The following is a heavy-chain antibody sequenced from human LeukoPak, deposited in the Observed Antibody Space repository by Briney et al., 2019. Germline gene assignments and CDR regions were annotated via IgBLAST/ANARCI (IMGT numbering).Heavy chain of an antibody. CDR1: GGTFSSYA. CDR2: IIPIFGTA. Sequence: ASVKVSCEASGGTFSSYAISWVRQAPGQGLEWMGGIIPIFGTANYAQKFQGRVTITADKSTSTAYMELSSLRSEDTAVYYCARDLEGYNSSGYYYGRYFDYWGQGTLVTVSS. CDR3: ARDLEGYNSSGYYYGRYFDY. J-gene: IGHJ4*02. D-gene: IGHD3-22*01. V-gene: IGHV1-69*06.